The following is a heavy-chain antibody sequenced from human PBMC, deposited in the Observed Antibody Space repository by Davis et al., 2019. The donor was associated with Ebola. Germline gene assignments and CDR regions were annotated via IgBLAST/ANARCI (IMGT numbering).Heavy chain of an antibody. V-gene: IGHV4-30-4*07. D-gene: IGHD5-18*01. Sequence: SETLSLTCAVSGGFVSSGGYSWSWIRQPPGKGLEWIGYYYYTGSTHYSPSLKSRVTISIDTSKNQFSLHLSSVTAADTAVYYCARGNRDEIQLWLLFDYWGQGTLVTVSS. CDR2: YYYTGST. J-gene: IGHJ4*02. CDR1: GGFVSSGGYS. CDR3: ARGNRDEIQLWLLFDY.